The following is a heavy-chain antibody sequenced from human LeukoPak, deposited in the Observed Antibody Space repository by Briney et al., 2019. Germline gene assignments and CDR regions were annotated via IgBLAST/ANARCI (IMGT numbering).Heavy chain of an antibody. Sequence: GTSLRLSCAASGFTFNNCGMHWVRQAPGKGLEWVAVIWSDGTNQYYADSVKGRLTISRDNFKNMVSLQMNRLRAEDTAVYYCAKDAQGGFDYSNSLEHWGQGSLVTVSS. CDR1: GFTFNNCG. D-gene: IGHD4-11*01. J-gene: IGHJ4*02. CDR3: AKDAQGGFDYSNSLEH. CDR2: IWSDGTNQ. V-gene: IGHV3-33*06.